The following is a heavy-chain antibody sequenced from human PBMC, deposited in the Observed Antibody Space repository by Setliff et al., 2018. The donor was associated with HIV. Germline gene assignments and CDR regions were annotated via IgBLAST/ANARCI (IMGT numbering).Heavy chain of an antibody. J-gene: IGHJ3*02. V-gene: IGHV3-21*01. Sequence: GGSLRLSCAASGFTFSSYSMNWVRQAPGKGLEWVSSISSSSSYIYYADSVKGRFTISRDNAKKMLYVQMNSLRAEDTAVYYCARPMEIGRHPVAGQRDAFDIWGQGTMVTVSS. D-gene: IGHD6-19*01. CDR2: ISSSSSYI. CDR1: GFTFSSYS. CDR3: ARPMEIGRHPVAGQRDAFDI.